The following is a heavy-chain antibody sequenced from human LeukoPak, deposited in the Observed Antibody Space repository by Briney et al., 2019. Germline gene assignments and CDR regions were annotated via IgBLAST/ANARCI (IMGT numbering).Heavy chain of an antibody. CDR2: ISGSGGST. CDR3: AKDIIRYSSSWAFDY. CDR1: GFSFSSYT. Sequence: GGSLRLSCAASGFSFSSYTMNWVRQAPGKGLEWVSGISGSGGSTFYADSVKGRFTISRDNSKNTLYLQMNSLRAEDTAVYYCAKDIIRYSSSWAFDYWGQGTLVTVSS. J-gene: IGHJ4*02. D-gene: IGHD6-13*01. V-gene: IGHV3-23*01.